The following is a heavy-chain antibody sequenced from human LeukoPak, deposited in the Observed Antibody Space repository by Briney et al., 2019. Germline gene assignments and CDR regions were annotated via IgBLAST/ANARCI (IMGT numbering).Heavy chain of an antibody. CDR1: GGSISSSSYY. V-gene: IGHV4-61*05. D-gene: IGHD5-24*01. CDR2: IYYSGTT. CDR3: AREGGGPVEMATIPSFDY. Sequence: MSSETLSLTCTVSGGSISSSSYYWGWIRQPPGKGLEWIAFIYYSGTTNYNPSLKSRVTISLDTSKNQFSLKLSSVTAADTAVYYCAREGGGPVEMATIPSFDYWGQGTLVTVSS. J-gene: IGHJ4*02.